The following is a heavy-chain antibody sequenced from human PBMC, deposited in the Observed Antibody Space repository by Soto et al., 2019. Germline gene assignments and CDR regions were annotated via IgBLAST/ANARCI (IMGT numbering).Heavy chain of an antibody. J-gene: IGHJ3*02. CDR1: GGPISSGGYY. CDR3: AREPHSAYYDDSSGQTNAFDI. D-gene: IGHD3-22*01. V-gene: IGHV4-31*03. CDR2: IYYSGST. Sequence: PSETLSLTCTVSGGPISSGGYYWSWIRQHPGKGLEWIGYIYYSGSTYYNPSLKSRVTISVDTSKNQFSLKLSSVTAADTAVYYCAREPHSAYYDDSSGQTNAFDIWGQGTMGTVSS.